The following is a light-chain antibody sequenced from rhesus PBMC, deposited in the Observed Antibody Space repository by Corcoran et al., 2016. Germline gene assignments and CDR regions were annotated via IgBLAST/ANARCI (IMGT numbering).Light chain of an antibody. Sequence: DIQMTQSPSSLSASVGDRVTITCQASQGISNNLVWYQQKPGKVPTLLIYAASTLQSGVPSRFSGIGAGTDFTLTISSLQPEDFATYYCQHGYGIPLTFGGGTKVEIK. J-gene: IGKJ4*01. CDR2: AAS. V-gene: IGKV1S17*01. CDR3: QHGYGIPLT. CDR1: QGISNN.